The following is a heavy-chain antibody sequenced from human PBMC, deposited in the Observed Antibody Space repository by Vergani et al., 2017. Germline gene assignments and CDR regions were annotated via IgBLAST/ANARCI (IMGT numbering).Heavy chain of an antibody. CDR3: TKGSVYYHDSAGHGYDPYTGFDL. CDR1: GITFWKFG. V-gene: IGHV3-9*01. D-gene: IGHD5-12*01. CDR2: ISWNSGAV. Sequence: EVDLVASGGGLAQPGGSLRLSCEASGITFWKFGMHWVRQGPGKGLEWVSGISWNSGAVDDADSVRGQLTISRDNAKNSLFLEMNSLRFEDTAVYFCTKGSVYYHDSAGHGYDPYTGFDLWGQGTLVTVSS. J-gene: IGHJ3*01.